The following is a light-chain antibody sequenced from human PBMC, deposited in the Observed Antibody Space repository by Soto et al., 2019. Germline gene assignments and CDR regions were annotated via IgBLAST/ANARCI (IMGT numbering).Light chain of an antibody. CDR3: CSYVGATTYV. Sequence: QSVLAQPASVSGSPGQSITVSCTGTSSDVGGHNYVSWFQQHPGQAPKLLIYEVTTRPSGVSTRFSGSKSGNTASLTISGLQAEDEAEYYCCSYVGATTYVFGSGTKVTVL. J-gene: IGLJ1*01. CDR2: EVT. CDR1: SSDVGGHNY. V-gene: IGLV2-14*01.